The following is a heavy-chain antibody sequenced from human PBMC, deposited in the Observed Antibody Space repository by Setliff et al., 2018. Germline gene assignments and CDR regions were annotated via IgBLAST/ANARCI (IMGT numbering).Heavy chain of an antibody. CDR3: AREPSPSDALDI. CDR2: IYSIGSA. J-gene: IGHJ3*02. Sequence: PSETLSLTCTVSGGSITSGNNYWSWIRQPAGKGLEWIGRIYSIGSATYNPSLKGRVTISLDRSENEFSLNLTSVTAADTAVYFCAREPSPSDALDIWGQGTMLTVSS. V-gene: IGHV4-61*02. CDR1: GGSITSGNNY.